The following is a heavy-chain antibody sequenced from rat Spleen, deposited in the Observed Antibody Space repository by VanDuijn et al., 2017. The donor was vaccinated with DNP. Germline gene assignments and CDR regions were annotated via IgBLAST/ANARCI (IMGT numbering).Heavy chain of an antibody. J-gene: IGHJ3*01. CDR2: IGFDGGGT. Sequence: EVQLVESGGGLVQPGRSLKLSCAASGFTFSDYYMAWVRQAPTRGLEWVAYIGFDGGGTYNGDSVKGRFTISRDNAKSTLYLQMDSLRSEETATYYCARLGNYDGYYHFAFWGQGTLVTVSS. CDR3: ARLGNYDGYYHFAF. D-gene: IGHD1-12*03. CDR1: GFTFSDYY. V-gene: IGHV5-7*01.